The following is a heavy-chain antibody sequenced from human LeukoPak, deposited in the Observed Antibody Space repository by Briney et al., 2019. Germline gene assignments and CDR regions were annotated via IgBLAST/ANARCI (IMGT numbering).Heavy chain of an antibody. Sequence: SVKVSCKASGGTFSSYAISWVRQAPGQGLEWMGRIIPILGIANYAQKFQGRVTITADKSTSTAYMELSSLRSEDTAVYYCARSRTMVRGVITPPFDYWGQGTLVTVSS. CDR3: ARSRTMVRGVITPPFDY. CDR2: IIPILGIA. D-gene: IGHD3-10*01. V-gene: IGHV1-69*04. J-gene: IGHJ4*02. CDR1: GGTFSSYA.